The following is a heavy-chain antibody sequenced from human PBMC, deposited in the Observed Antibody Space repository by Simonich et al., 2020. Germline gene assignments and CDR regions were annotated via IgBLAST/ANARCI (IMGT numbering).Heavy chain of an antibody. V-gene: IGHV1-2*02. CDR2: LNPNSGGT. J-gene: IGHJ6*03. Sequence: QVQLVQSGAEVKKPGASVKVSCKASGYTFTGYYMHWVRQAPGQVLEWMGWLNPNSGGTNQAQKFQGRVTMTRDTSISTAYMELSRLRSDDTAVYYCARDRAARYYYYYYMDVWGKGTTVTVSS. CDR3: ARDRAARYYYYYYMDV. D-gene: IGHD6-6*01. CDR1: GYTFTGYY.